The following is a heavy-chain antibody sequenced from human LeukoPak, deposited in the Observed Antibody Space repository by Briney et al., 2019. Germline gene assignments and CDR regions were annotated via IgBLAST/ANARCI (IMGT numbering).Heavy chain of an antibody. CDR3: RRTPRSGSIDC. Sequence: SGPTLVNPTQTLTLTCTFSGFSLNTDGMCVHWIRQPPGKALEWLARIDWDDHKYYSRSLKTRLTISKDTSKNQVVLTVTNMDHVDTATYFCRRTPRSGSIDCWGRGTLVTVSS. D-gene: IGHD1-14*01. CDR1: GFSLNTDGMC. V-gene: IGHV2-70*11. CDR2: IDWDDHK. J-gene: IGHJ4*02.